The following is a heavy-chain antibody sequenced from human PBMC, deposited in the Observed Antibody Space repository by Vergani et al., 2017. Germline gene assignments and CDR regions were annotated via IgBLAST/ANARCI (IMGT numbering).Heavy chain of an antibody. V-gene: IGHV3-74*01. CDR1: GFTFKNYW. CDR2: INTDGGGT. J-gene: IGHJ4*02. D-gene: IGHD3-9*01. Sequence: EVQLVESGGILVQPGGSLRLSCAASGFTFKNYWMHWVRQAPEKGLVWVSRINTDGGGTRYADAVRGRFTISRDNTRNILYLQMNNLRAEDTAMYYCTRSNDILTGPMFYFDYWGQGTLVTVSS. CDR3: TRSNDILTGPMFYFDY.